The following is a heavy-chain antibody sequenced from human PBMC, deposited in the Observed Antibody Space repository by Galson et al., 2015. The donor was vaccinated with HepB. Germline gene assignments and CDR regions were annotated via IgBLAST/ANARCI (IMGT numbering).Heavy chain of an antibody. CDR1: GGTFSSYT. CDR2: IIPILGIA. J-gene: IGHJ1*01. Sequence: SCKASGGTFSSYTISWVRQAPGQGLEWMGRIIPILGIANYAQKFQGRVTITADKSTSTAYMELSSLRSEDTAVYYCATVLLGGSYWSSYFQHWGQGTLVTVSS. D-gene: IGHD1-26*01. V-gene: IGHV1-69*02. CDR3: ATVLLGGSYWSSYFQH.